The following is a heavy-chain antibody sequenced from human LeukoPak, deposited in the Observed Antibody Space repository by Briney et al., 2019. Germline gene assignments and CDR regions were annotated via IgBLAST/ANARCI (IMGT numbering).Heavy chain of an antibody. J-gene: IGHJ3*02. CDR1: GYTFTGYH. D-gene: IGHD3-16*02. V-gene: IGHV1-2*02. Sequence: ASVKVSCKASGYTFTGYHMHWVRQAPGQGLEWMGWINPNSGGTNYAQKFQGRVTMTRDTSISTAYMELSRLRSDDTAVYYCAISMITFGGVIVNDAFDIWGQGTMVTVSS. CDR3: AISMITFGGVIVNDAFDI. CDR2: INPNSGGT.